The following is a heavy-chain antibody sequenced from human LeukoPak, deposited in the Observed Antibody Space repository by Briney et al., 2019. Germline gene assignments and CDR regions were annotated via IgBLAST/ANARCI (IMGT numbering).Heavy chain of an antibody. CDR1: GYALTDYF. CDR2: INSADT. Sequence: ASVKVSCKASGYALTDYFMHWARQAPGQGLEWMGWINSADTDYVQKFQGRVTMTRDTSISTAYMDLSRLGSDDTAVYYCARGGLGGAFDIWGQGTMVTVSS. CDR3: ARGGLGGAFDI. V-gene: IGHV1-2*02. J-gene: IGHJ3*02.